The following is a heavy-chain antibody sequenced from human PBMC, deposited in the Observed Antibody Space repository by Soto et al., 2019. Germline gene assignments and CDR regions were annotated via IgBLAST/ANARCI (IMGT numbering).Heavy chain of an antibody. CDR2: IYSGGST. J-gene: IGHJ3*02. Sequence: GGSLRLSCAASGFTVSGNYMSWVRQAPGKGLEWVSVIYSGGSTYYADSVKGRFTISRDNSKNTLYLQMNSLRAEDTAVYYCARDSCSGGSCSDDAFDIWGQGTMVTVSS. CDR1: GFTVSGNY. D-gene: IGHD2-15*01. V-gene: IGHV3-66*01. CDR3: ARDSCSGGSCSDDAFDI.